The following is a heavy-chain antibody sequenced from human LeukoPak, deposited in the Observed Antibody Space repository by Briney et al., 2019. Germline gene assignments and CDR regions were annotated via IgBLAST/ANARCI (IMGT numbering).Heavy chain of an antibody. CDR3: VKRTRFSYYFDY. J-gene: IGHJ4*02. CDR2: ISTNGGST. V-gene: IGHV3-64D*06. D-gene: IGHD3-10*01. CDR1: GFSFSSHA. Sequence: GGSLRLSCSVSGFSFSSHAMHWVRHAPGKGLEYVSGISTNGGSTSYADSVKGRFTISRDNSKNTLYLQMSSLRGEDTAVYYCVKRTRFSYYFDYWGQGTLVTVSS.